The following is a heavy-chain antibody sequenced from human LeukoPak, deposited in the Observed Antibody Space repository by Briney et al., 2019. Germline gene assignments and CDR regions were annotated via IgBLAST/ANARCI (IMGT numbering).Heavy chain of an antibody. CDR3: GKESSSSWGSPRGDY. V-gene: IGHV3-21*01. D-gene: IGHD6-6*01. Sequence: PGGSLRLSCAASGFTFSSYSMNWVRQAPGKGLEWVSSISSSSSYIYYADSVKGRFTISRDNAKNSLYLQMNSLRAEDTAVYYCGKESSSSWGSPRGDYWGQGTLVTVSS. J-gene: IGHJ4*02. CDR2: ISSSSSYI. CDR1: GFTFSSYS.